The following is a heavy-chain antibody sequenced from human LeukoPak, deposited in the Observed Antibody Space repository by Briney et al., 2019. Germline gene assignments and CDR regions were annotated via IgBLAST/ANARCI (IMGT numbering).Heavy chain of an antibody. V-gene: IGHV4-59*08. CDR2: IYYSGST. J-gene: IGHJ4*02. Sequence: GSLRLSCAASEFTFSSYSMNWIRQPPGKGLEWIGYIYYSGSTNYNPSLKSRVTISVDTSKNQFSLKLTSVTAADTAVYYCARHYDSSGHWFYFDYWGQGTLVTVSS. D-gene: IGHD3-22*01. CDR3: ARHYDSSGHWFYFDY. CDR1: EFTFSSYS.